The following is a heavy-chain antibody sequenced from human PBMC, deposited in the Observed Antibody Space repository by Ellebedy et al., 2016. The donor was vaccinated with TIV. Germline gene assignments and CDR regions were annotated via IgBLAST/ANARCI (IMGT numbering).Heavy chain of an antibody. J-gene: IGHJ4*02. V-gene: IGHV3-21*01. Sequence: GESLKISCAASGFTFSTYGMNWVRQAPGKGLAWVSTLRSSSSYIYYADSVKGRFTISRDNAENSLYLQMNSLRAEDTAVYYCARARRGGFFYGTRPFDYWGQGTLVTVSS. CDR3: ARARRGGFFYGTRPFDY. CDR2: LRSSSSYI. D-gene: IGHD2/OR15-2a*01. CDR1: GFTFSTYG.